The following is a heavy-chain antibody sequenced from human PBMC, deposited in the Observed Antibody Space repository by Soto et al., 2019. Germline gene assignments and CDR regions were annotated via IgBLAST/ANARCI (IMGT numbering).Heavy chain of an antibody. CDR1: GGTFSSYA. CDR2: IIPIFGTA. CDR3: ARDPRTGTTPLDY. J-gene: IGHJ4*02. D-gene: IGHD1-7*01. V-gene: IGHV1-69*01. Sequence: QVQLVQSGAEVKKPGSSVKVSCKASGGTFSSYAISWVRQAPGQGLEWMGGIIPIFGTANYAQKFQGRVTITADESTSTAYMELSSLRSEDTAXXXXARDPRTGTTPLDYWGQGTLVTVSS.